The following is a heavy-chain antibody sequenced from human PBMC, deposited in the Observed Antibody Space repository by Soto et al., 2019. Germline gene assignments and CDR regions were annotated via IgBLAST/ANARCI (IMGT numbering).Heavy chain of an antibody. CDR2: INPGDSDT. CDR1: GYSFTNYW. V-gene: IGHV5-51*01. D-gene: IGHD3-9*01. CDR3: ARSLGLAEPYFCHTMDV. J-gene: IGHJ6*02. Sequence: GESLKISCKAIGYSFTNYWIGWVRQMPGKGLEWMGIINPGDSDTRYSPSFQGQVTISADKSISTAYLQWSSLKASDTAIYYCARSLGLAEPYFCHTMDVWGRGATVTVSS.